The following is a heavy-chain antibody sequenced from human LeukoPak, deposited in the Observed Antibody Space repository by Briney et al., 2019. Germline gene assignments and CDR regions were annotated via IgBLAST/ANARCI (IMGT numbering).Heavy chain of an antibody. Sequence: GASVKVSCKASGYTFTSYGISWVRQAPGQGLEWMGGIIPIFGTANYAQKFQGRVTITADESTSTAYMELSSLRSEDTAVYYCARTVLRFLEWLLYDDYWGQGTLVTVSP. CDR2: IIPIFGTA. J-gene: IGHJ4*02. CDR1: GYTFTSYG. CDR3: ARTVLRFLEWLLYDDY. V-gene: IGHV1-69*13. D-gene: IGHD3-3*01.